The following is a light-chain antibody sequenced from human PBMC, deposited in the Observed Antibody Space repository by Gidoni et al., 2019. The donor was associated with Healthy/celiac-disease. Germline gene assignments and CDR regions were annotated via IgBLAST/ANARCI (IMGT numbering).Light chain of an antibody. Sequence: QSVLTQPPSASATPGQRVTISCSGSSSNIGSNTVNWYQQLPGTAPKLRIYSNNQRPSGVPDRFSGSKSGTSASLAISGLQSEDEADYYCAAWDDSLNGWVFGGGTKLTVL. CDR1: SSNIGSNT. V-gene: IGLV1-44*01. J-gene: IGLJ3*02. CDR2: SNN. CDR3: AAWDDSLNGWV.